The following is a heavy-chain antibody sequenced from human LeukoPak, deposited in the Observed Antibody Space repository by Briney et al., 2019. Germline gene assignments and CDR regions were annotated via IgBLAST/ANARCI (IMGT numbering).Heavy chain of an antibody. Sequence: PSETLSLTCTVSNGSISSHYWSWIRQPPGKGLEWIGYIYYSGTTNHNPSLKSRVSISVDTSKNQFSLKLRSVTAADTAVYYCARVNDFWSGLGRTYYFHYWGQGTLVTVSS. CDR3: ARVNDFWSGLGRTYYFHY. D-gene: IGHD3-3*01. CDR2: IYYSGTT. V-gene: IGHV4-59*11. CDR1: NGSISSHY. J-gene: IGHJ4*02.